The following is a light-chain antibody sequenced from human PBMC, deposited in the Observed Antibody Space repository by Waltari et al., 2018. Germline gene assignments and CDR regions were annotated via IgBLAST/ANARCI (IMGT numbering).Light chain of an antibody. Sequence: DIQMTQSPSTLSASIGNRFTITCRASQSISHYLAWYQQKPGRAPNLLIYHASTLDSGVPSRFSGGASGTKFTLTIRSLQPDDVASYYCQQYDSYSALTFGGGTKVEIK. CDR3: QQYDSYSALT. V-gene: IGKV1-5*01. CDR1: QSISHY. J-gene: IGKJ4*01. CDR2: HAS.